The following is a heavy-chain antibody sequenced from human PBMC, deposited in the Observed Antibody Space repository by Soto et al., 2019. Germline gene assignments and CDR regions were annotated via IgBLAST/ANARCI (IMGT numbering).Heavy chain of an antibody. J-gene: IGHJ4*02. CDR3: ASLEGLATLSYSFPF. Sequence: PSETLSLTCSVSDDSINSDKYYWGWIRQPPGKGLEWIGSIYYRGNAYYNPSLQTRVTISLDKSRSQFSLKLNSVTAADSAVYFCASLEGLATLSYSFPFWGPGLLVTGSS. CDR1: DDSINSDKYY. D-gene: IGHD3-3*01. V-gene: IGHV4-39*01. CDR2: IYYRGNA.